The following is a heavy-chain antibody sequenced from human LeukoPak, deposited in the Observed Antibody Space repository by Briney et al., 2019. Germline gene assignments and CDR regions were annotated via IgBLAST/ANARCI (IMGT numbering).Heavy chain of an antibody. Sequence: SETLSLTCAVYGGSFSGYYWSWIRQPPGKGLEWIGEINHSGSTNYNPSPKSRVTISVDTSKNQFSLKLSSVTAADTAVYYCARAPYYYDSSGYRDYWGQGTLVTVSS. V-gene: IGHV4-34*01. CDR2: INHSGST. D-gene: IGHD3-22*01. J-gene: IGHJ4*02. CDR3: ARAPYYYDSSGYRDY. CDR1: GGSFSGYY.